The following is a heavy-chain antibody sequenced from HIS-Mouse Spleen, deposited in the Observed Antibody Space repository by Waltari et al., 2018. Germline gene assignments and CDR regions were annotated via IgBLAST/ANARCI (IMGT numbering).Heavy chain of an antibody. Sequence: QLQLQESGPGLVKPSETLSLTCPVSGGSISSRSYSWVCIRQPSGKGLEWIGSIYYSGSTYYNPSLKSRVTISVDTSKNQFSLKLSSVTAADTAVYYCAREIPYSSSWYDWYFDLWGRGTLVTVSS. CDR2: IYYSGST. J-gene: IGHJ2*01. D-gene: IGHD6-13*01. CDR3: AREIPYSSSWYDWYFDL. V-gene: IGHV4-39*07. CDR1: GGSISSRSYS.